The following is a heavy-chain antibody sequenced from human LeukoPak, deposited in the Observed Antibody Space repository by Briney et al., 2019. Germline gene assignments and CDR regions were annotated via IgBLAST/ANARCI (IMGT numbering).Heavy chain of an antibody. J-gene: IGHJ4*02. Sequence: PSETLSLTCSVSDVSISNNGRYWAWIRQSPGKGLEWIGSAYHTGATNYNPSLESRVSTSVDTSKNQFSLKLSSVTAADTAVYYCARGNRIITFGGLFVAYYFDYWGQGTLVTVSS. CDR3: ARGNRIITFGGLFVAYYFDY. CDR2: AYHTGAT. CDR1: DVSISNNGRY. V-gene: IGHV4-39*07. D-gene: IGHD3-16*02.